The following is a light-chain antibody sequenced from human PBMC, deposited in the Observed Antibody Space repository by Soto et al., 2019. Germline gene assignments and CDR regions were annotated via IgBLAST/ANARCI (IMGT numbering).Light chain of an antibody. J-gene: IGKJ1*01. Sequence: TQSPCTVSLSPGERATLSCRASQSVSNNYLAWYQQKPGQAPSLLIYGASNRATGIPDRFSGSGSGTDFTLTISRLEPEDFAVYYCQQYGISGTFGQGTKVDI. V-gene: IGKV3-20*01. CDR1: QSVSNNY. CDR3: QQYGISGT. CDR2: GAS.